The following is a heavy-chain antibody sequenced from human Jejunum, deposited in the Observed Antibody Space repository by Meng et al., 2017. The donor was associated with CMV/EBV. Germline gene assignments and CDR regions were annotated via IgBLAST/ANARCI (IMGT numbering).Heavy chain of an antibody. CDR2: ISWNSGSM. V-gene: IGHV3-9*01. Sequence: WAAFGLNFGGYAMHWVRKAPGEDLEWVSGISWNSGSMGYADSVKGRFTISRDNAKNSLYLQMNSLRAEDTALYYCAKESQQLVLDYWGQGTLVTVSS. D-gene: IGHD6-6*01. CDR1: GLNFGGYA. J-gene: IGHJ4*02. CDR3: AKESQQLVLDY.